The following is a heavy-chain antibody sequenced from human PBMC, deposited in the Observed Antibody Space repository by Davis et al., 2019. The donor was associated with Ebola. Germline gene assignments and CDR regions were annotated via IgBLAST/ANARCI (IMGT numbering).Heavy chain of an antibody. J-gene: IGHJ4*02. CDR2: MYAVGNT. CDR1: GFSVSANY. CDR3: AKAKVVVAANYFDY. Sequence: GGSLRLSCAASGFSVSANYMIWVRQAPGKGLEWVSLMYAVGNTFYADSVKGRFTISRDNSKNTIYLQMNSLRAEDTAVYYCAKAKVVVAANYFDYWGQGTLVTVSS. V-gene: IGHV3-53*01. D-gene: IGHD2-15*01.